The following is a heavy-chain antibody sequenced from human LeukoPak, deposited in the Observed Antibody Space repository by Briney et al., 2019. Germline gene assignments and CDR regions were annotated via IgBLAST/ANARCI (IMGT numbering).Heavy chain of an antibody. J-gene: IGHJ4*02. V-gene: IGHV4-39*07. CDR1: GGSISSSSYY. CDR3: ARVGTMVRGLYYFDY. CDR2: IYYSGST. D-gene: IGHD3-10*01. Sequence: SETLSLTCTVSGGSISSSSYYWGWIRQPPGKGLEWIGSIYYSGSTYYNPSLKSRVTISVDTSKNQFSLKLSSVTAADTAVYYCARVGTMVRGLYYFDYWGQGILVTVSS.